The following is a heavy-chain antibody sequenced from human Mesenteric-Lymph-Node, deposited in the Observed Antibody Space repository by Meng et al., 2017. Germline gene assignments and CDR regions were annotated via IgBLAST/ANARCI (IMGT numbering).Heavy chain of an antibody. Sequence: ASVKVSCKASGYTFTSYYMHWVRQAPGQGLEWMGIINPSGGSTSYAQKFQGRVTMTRDMSISTAYMELTRLRSDDTALYFCVRGGPAVISADAPPFSLWGHGALVTVSS. CDR1: GYTFTSYY. D-gene: IGHD3-22*01. V-gene: IGHV1-46*01. CDR2: INPSGGST. CDR3: VRGGPAVISADAPPFSL. J-gene: IGHJ4*01.